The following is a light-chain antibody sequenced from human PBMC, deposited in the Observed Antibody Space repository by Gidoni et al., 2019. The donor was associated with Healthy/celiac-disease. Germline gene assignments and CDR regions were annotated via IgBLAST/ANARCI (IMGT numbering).Light chain of an antibody. CDR2: GAS. CDR3: QQYNNWPSLT. Sequence: DIVMTQSPATLSVSPGERATLSCRASQSVSSNLAWYQQKPGQAPRLLIYGASTRATGIPARFSGSGSGTEFTLTISSRQSEDFAVYYCQQYNNWPSLTFGGGTKVEIK. V-gene: IGKV3-15*01. CDR1: QSVSSN. J-gene: IGKJ4*01.